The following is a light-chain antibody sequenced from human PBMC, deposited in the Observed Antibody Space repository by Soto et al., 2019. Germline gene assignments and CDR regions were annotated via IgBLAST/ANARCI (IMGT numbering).Light chain of an antibody. J-gene: IGKJ1*01. CDR1: QSVLYSSNNKNY. V-gene: IGKV4-1*01. Sequence: DMVMTQSPDSLAVSLGERATINCKSSQSVLYSSNNKNYLAWYQQKSGQPPKLLIYWASTRESGVPDRFSGSGSGTDFTLTISSLQAEDVAVYYCQQYYSPWTFGQGTKVEIK. CDR2: WAS. CDR3: QQYYSPWT.